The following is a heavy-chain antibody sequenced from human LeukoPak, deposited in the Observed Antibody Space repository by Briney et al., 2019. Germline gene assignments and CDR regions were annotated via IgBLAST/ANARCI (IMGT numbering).Heavy chain of an antibody. J-gene: IGHJ6*03. V-gene: IGHV1-69*01. Sequence: ASVKVSCKASGGTLSSYAISWVRQAPGQGLEWMGGIIPIFGTANYAQKFQGRVTITADESTSTAYMELSSLRSEDTAVYYCARHHSSSWQKGYYYYMDVWGKGTTVTVSS. CDR3: ARHHSSSWQKGYYYYMDV. D-gene: IGHD6-13*01. CDR2: IIPIFGTA. CDR1: GGTLSSYA.